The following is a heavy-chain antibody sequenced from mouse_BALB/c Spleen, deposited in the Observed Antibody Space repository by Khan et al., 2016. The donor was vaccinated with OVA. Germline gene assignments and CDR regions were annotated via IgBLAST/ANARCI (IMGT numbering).Heavy chain of an antibody. Sequence: VELVESGPGLVAPSQSLSITCTVSGFSLNSYGVHWVRQPPGKGLEWLGVIWSGGTTTYNSTLKSRLSISKDNSKSQVFLKMNRLQTDDTAIYYCARIKHIVATVIDYWGQGTTVTVSA. CDR3: ARIKHIVATVIDY. CDR2: IWSGGTT. CDR1: GFSLNSYG. J-gene: IGHJ4*01. V-gene: IGHV2-6*02. D-gene: IGHD1-1*01.